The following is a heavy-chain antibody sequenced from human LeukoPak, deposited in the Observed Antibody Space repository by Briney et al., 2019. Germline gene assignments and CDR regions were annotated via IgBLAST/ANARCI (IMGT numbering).Heavy chain of an antibody. CDR1: GGSISSYY. J-gene: IGHJ5*02. CDR3: ARAVRAVAGVNWFDP. V-gene: IGHV4-59*12. Sequence: SETLSLTCTVSGGSISSYYWSWIRQPPGKGLEWIGYIYYSGSTNYNPSLKSRVTISVDTSKNQFSLKLSSVTAADTAVYYCARAVRAVAGVNWFDPWGQGTLVTVSS. CDR2: IYYSGST. D-gene: IGHD6-19*01.